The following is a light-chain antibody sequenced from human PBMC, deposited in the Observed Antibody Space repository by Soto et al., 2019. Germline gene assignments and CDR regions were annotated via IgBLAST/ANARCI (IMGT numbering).Light chain of an antibody. CDR1: QGISSY. CDR3: QKEYSYPLT. Sequence: AIRMTQSPSSLSASTGDRVTITCRASQGISSYLAWYQQKPGKAPKLLIYAASTLQSGVPSRFSGSGSGTDIPRTSSGLQSEDFATYDGQKEYSYPLTFGGGTKVEIK. V-gene: IGKV1-8*01. J-gene: IGKJ4*02. CDR2: AAS.